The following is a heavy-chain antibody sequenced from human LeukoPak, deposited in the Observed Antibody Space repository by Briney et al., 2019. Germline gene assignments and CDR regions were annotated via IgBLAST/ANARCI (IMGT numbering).Heavy chain of an antibody. CDR2: ISGSGGST. Sequence: GGSLRLSCAASGFTFSSYAMSWVRQAPGKGLEWVSAISGSGGSTYYADSVKGRFTISRDNSKNTLYLQMNSLKTEDTAVYYCTSSGIVGAYYFDYWGQGTLVTVSS. CDR1: GFTFSSYA. CDR3: TSSGIVGAYYFDY. J-gene: IGHJ4*02. D-gene: IGHD1-26*01. V-gene: IGHV3-23*01.